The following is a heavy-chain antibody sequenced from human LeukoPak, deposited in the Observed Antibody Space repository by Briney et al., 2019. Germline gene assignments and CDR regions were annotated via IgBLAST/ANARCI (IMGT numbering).Heavy chain of an antibody. CDR3: ASGGYYDFWSGYYFRYDY. D-gene: IGHD3-3*01. CDR1: GFTFSSYW. Sequence: GGSLRLSCAASGFTFSSYWMSWVRQAPGKGLEWVANIKQDGSEKYYVDSVKGRFTISRDNAKNSLYLQMNSLRAEDTAVYYCASGGYYDFWSGYYFRYDYWGQGTLVTVSS. CDR2: IKQDGSEK. J-gene: IGHJ4*02. V-gene: IGHV3-7*01.